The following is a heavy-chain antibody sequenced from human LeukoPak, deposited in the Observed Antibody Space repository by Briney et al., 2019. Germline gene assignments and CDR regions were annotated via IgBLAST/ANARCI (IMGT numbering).Heavy chain of an antibody. CDR3: ARAGVGSSGFDY. V-gene: IGHV4-59*12. Sequence: SETLSLTCTVSGCSIGSYYCSWIRQPPGKGLEWIGYIYYSGSTNYNPSLKSRVTISVDKSKNQFSLKLSSVTAADTAVYYCARAGVGSSGFDYWGQGTLVTVSS. CDR2: IYYSGST. CDR1: GCSIGSYY. J-gene: IGHJ4*02. D-gene: IGHD6-19*01.